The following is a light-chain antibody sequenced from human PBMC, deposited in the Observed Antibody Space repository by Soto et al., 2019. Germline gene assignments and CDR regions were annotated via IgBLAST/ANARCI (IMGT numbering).Light chain of an antibody. J-gene: IGKJ4*01. CDR3: QQFSSYPLT. Sequence: EIVVTQSPATLSVSPGERVTLSCRASQSVSSSLAWYQQRPGQAPRLLIYDTSTRAAGIAARFSGSGSGTEFTLTISSLQSEDSAVYYCQQFSSYPLTFGGGTKVEIK. CDR1: QSVSSS. V-gene: IGKV3-15*01. CDR2: DTS.